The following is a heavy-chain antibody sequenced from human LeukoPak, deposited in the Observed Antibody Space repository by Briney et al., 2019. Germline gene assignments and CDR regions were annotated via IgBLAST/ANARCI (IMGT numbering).Heavy chain of an antibody. J-gene: IGHJ2*01. V-gene: IGHV1-46*01. CDR3: ARCLGATQGFWYFDL. CDR1: GYTLTNYY. D-gene: IGHD1-26*01. CDR2: INPNGGST. Sequence: ASVKVSCKASGYTLTNYYMHWVRQAPGQGLEWMGIINPNGGSTNYAQKLQGRVTMTTDTSTSTAYMELRSLRSDDTAVYYCARCLGATQGFWYFDLWGRGTLVTVSS.